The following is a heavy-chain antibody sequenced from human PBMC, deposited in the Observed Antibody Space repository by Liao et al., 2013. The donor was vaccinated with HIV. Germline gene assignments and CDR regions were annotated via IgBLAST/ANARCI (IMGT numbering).Heavy chain of an antibody. CDR3: ARRGQMLSEPTNYFDY. D-gene: IGHD2-2*01. V-gene: IGHV4-34*01. CDR2: INHSGST. J-gene: IGHJ4*02. Sequence: QVQLQQWGAGLLKPSETLSLTCAVYGGSFSGYYWSWIRQPPGKGLEWIGEINHSGSTNYNPSLKSRVTISVDTSKNQFSLKLSSVTAADTAVYYCARRGQMLSEPTNYFDYWGQGTLVTVSS. CDR1: GGSFSGYY.